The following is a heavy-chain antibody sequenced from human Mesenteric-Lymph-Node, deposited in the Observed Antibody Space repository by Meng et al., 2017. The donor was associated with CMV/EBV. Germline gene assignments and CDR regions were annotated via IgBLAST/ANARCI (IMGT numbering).Heavy chain of an antibody. CDR1: GISLNSHG. V-gene: IGHV3-30*02. Sequence: GGSLRLSCAASGISLNSHGMHWVRQAPGKGLEWVAILQHDGNLELYADFVMGRFTISRDNSKNTLYLQMHSLRAEDTAMYYCTTDTRFGVDTDYWGQGTLVTVSS. CDR3: TTDTRFGVDTDY. CDR2: LQHDGNLE. D-gene: IGHD3-3*01. J-gene: IGHJ4*02.